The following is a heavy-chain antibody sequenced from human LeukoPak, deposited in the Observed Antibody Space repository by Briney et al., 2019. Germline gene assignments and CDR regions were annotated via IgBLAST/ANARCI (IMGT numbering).Heavy chain of an antibody. V-gene: IGHV3-33*01. J-gene: IGHJ4*02. CDR1: GFTFSSYG. Sequence: GRSLRLSCAASGFTFSSYGMHWVRQAPGKGLEWVAVIWYDGSNKYHADSVKGRFTISGDNSKNTLYLQMNSLRAEDTAVYYCARDKYSSRLDYWGQGTLVTVSS. CDR3: ARDKYSSRLDY. D-gene: IGHD6-13*01. CDR2: IWYDGSNK.